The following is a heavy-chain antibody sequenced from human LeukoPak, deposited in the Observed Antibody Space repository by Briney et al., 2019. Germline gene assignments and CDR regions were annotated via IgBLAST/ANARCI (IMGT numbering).Heavy chain of an antibody. D-gene: IGHD2-15*01. CDR1: GYTFTSSY. J-gene: IGHJ4*02. V-gene: IGHV1-46*01. CDR2: INRSGGRT. Sequence: ASVKVSCKASGYTFTSSYMHWVRQAPGQGLEWMGIINRSGGRTSYAQKFQGRVTMTRDMFASTVYMELSSLRSEDTAVYYCARELGYCSGGRCSGFDYWGQGTLVTVS. CDR3: ARELGYCSGGRCSGFDY.